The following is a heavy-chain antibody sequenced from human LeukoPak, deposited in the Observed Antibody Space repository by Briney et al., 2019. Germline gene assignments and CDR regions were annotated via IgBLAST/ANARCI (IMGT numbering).Heavy chain of an antibody. CDR2: IYSGGIT. J-gene: IGHJ4*02. V-gene: IGHV3-66*02. Sequence: GGSLSLSCAASGFTVTTNYMSWVRPAPGKGLEWVAVIYSGGITYYADSVNGRFTISRDSSKNTLYLQMNSLRVEDTAVYYWARRHSSGSNWGQGTLVTVSS. D-gene: IGHD6-19*01. CDR3: ARRHSSGSN. CDR1: GFTVTTNY.